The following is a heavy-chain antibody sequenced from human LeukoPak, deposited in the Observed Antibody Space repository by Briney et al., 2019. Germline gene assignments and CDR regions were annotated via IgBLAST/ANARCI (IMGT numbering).Heavy chain of an antibody. CDR1: GGSISSNNW. D-gene: IGHD5-12*01. J-gene: IGHJ4*02. Sequence: SGTLSLTCAVSGGSISSNNWWGWVRQPPGKGLGWIGEIYHSGSPNYNPSLKSRVTISVDKSRNHFSLNLSSVTAADTAVYYCARVRRRGYSGYDRGERWLQYYFDYWGQGTLVTVSS. CDR3: ARVRRRGYSGYDRGERWLQYYFDY. CDR2: IYHSGSP. V-gene: IGHV4-4*02.